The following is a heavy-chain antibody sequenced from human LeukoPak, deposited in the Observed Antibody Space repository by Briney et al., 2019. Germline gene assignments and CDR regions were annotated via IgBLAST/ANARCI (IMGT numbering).Heavy chain of an antibody. CDR1: GGSFGGYY. D-gene: IGHD2-15*01. CDR2: INHGGST. V-gene: IGHV4-34*01. CDR3: ARAIGYCSGGSCYSSRWFDP. Sequence: PSETLSLTCAVYGGSFGGYYWSWIRQPPGKGLEWIGEINHGGSTNYNPSLKSRVTISVDTSKNQFSLKLSSVTAADTAVYYCARAIGYCSGGSCYSSRWFDPWGQGTLVTVSS. J-gene: IGHJ5*02.